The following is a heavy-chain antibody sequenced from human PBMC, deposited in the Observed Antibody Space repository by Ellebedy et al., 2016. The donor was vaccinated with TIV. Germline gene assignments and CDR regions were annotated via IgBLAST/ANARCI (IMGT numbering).Heavy chain of an antibody. CDR1: GDTFSRSA. D-gene: IGHD5-18*01. V-gene: IGHV1-69*13. CDR3: AEGFMEVWLLDYGMDV. J-gene: IGHJ6*02. CDR2: IIPFSNTT. Sequence: ASVKVSCKASGDTFSRSALSWVRQAPGQGLEWMGGIIPFSNTTDYAQKFQGRVTITADESTSTAYMELSSLKSEDTAIYYCAEGFMEVWLLDYGMDVWGQGTTVTVSS.